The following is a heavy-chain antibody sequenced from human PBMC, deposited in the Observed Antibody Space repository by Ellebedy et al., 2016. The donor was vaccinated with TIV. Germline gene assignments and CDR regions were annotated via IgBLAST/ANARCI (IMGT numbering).Heavy chain of an antibody. Sequence: SETLSLXCTVTGASISGYYWNWIRQSPGKGLEWIGLIYYSGSTIYNPSLQSRVTISIDTSKNQFSLKLSSVTAADTAVYYCAKGPRTGWANRRFDYWGQGIQVTISS. CDR1: GASISGYY. CDR2: IYYSGST. V-gene: IGHV4-59*01. J-gene: IGHJ4*02. D-gene: IGHD1-14*01. CDR3: AKGPRTGWANRRFDY.